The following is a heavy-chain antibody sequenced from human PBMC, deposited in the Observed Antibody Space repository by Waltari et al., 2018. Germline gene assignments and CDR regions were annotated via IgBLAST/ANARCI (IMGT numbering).Heavy chain of an antibody. V-gene: IGHV3-30-3*01. Sequence: QVQLVGSGGGVVQPGRSLRLSCAASGFAFNSYAIHWVRQAPGKGVEWVAVISFDGYNQNYADSVRGRFTISKDSSRRTVYLQMNSLRPDDTAVYYCARVGYCSSTGCYTSGAFDYWGQGTPVIVSS. J-gene: IGHJ4*02. D-gene: IGHD2-2*02. CDR2: ISFDGYNQ. CDR1: GFAFNSYA. CDR3: ARVGYCSSTGCYTSGAFDY.